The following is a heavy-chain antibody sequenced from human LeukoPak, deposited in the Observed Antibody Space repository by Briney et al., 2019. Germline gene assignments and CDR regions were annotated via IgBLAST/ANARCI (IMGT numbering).Heavy chain of an antibody. Sequence: GGSLRLSCAASGFTVSSNYMSWVRQAPGKGLEWVSVIYSGGSTYYADSVKGRFTISRDNSKNTLYLQMNSLRAEDTAVYYCARDHRWLRYSDYWGQGTLVTVSS. CDR2: IYSGGST. CDR3: ARDHRWLRYSDY. V-gene: IGHV3-53*01. D-gene: IGHD5-24*01. J-gene: IGHJ4*02. CDR1: GFTVSSNY.